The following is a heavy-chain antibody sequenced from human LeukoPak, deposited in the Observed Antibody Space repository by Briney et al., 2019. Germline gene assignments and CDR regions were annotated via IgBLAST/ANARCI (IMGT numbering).Heavy chain of an antibody. J-gene: IGHJ4*02. V-gene: IGHV3-74*01. CDR1: GFTFSSYW. D-gene: IGHD6-13*01. CDR2: INTDGSST. CDR3: AKGTRIAAAGYIDY. Sequence: GGSLRLSCAASGFTFSSYWMHWVRQAPGKGLVWVSRINTDGSSTSYADSVKGRFTISRDNSKNTLYLQMNSLRAEDTAVYYCAKGTRIAAAGYIDYWGQGTLVTVSS.